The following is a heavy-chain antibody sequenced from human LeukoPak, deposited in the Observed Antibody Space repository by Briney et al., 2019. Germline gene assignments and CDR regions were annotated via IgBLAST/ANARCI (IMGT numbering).Heavy chain of an antibody. CDR2: ISSSSSYK. D-gene: IGHD3-22*01. CDR3: ARDYYDSSGYYYFDY. V-gene: IGHV3-21*04. CDR1: GFTFSSYS. Sequence: GGSLRLSCAASGFTFSSYSMNWVRQAPGKGLEWVSSISSSSSYKYYADSLKGRFTISRDNAKNSLYLQMNSLRAEDTAVYYCARDYYDSSGYYYFDYWGQGTLVTVSS. J-gene: IGHJ4*02.